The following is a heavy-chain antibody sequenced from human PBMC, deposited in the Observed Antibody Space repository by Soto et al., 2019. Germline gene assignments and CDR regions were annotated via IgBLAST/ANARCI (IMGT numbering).Heavy chain of an antibody. CDR2: IDPSDSYI. Sequence: EVQLVQSGAEVKKPGESLKISCQGSGYSFPSYWISWVRQMPGKGLQWMGRIDPSDSYINYSPSFEGHVNISIDKSIYTAYLQWSSLKASDTAIYYCARHGQLALFDQWGQGTLVTVSS. V-gene: IGHV5-10-1*03. CDR3: ARHGQLALFDQ. J-gene: IGHJ5*02. CDR1: GYSFPSYW. D-gene: IGHD6-6*01.